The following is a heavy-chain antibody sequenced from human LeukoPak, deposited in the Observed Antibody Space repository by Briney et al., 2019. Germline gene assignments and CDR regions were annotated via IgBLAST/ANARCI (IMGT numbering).Heavy chain of an antibody. V-gene: IGHV3-53*01. CDR3: ARVRPAFYYYMDV. D-gene: IGHD2-2*01. CDR1: GFTVSSNY. J-gene: IGHJ6*03. CDR2: IYSGGST. Sequence: GGSLRLSCAASGFTVSSNYMSWVRQAPGKGLEWVSFIYSGGSTYYADSVKGRFTISRDNSKNTLYLQMNSLRAEDTAVYYCARVRPAFYYYMDVWGKGTTVTVSS.